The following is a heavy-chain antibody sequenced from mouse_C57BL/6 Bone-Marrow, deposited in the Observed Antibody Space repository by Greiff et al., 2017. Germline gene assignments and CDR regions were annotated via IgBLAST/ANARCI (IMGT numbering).Heavy chain of an antibody. V-gene: IGHV1-62-2*01. CDR3: ARHEEGPNWYFDV. J-gene: IGHJ1*03. CDR1: GYTFTSYW. Sequence: VQLQQPGAELVRPGTSVKLSCKASGYTFTSYWMHWVKQRSGQGLEWIGWFYPGSGSIKYNEKFKDKATLTADKSSSTVYMELSRLTSEDSAVXFCARHEEGPNWYFDVWGTGTTVTVSS. CDR2: FYPGSGSI.